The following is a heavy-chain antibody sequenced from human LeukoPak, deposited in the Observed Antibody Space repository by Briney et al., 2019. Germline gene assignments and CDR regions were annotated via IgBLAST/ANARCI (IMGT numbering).Heavy chain of an antibody. CDR3: ARLFGNYQNYFDY. V-gene: IGHV4-39*07. D-gene: IGHD1-7*01. CDR2: MYYRGNT. J-gene: IGHJ4*02. CDR1: GGSISSITYY. Sequence: PSETLSLTCTGSGGSISSITYYWGWIRQPPGKGLEWVGHMYYRGNTFYNPSLKSRVTISVDTSKNQFSLKLRSVTAADTAVYYCARLFGNYQNYFDYWGQGTLVTVSS.